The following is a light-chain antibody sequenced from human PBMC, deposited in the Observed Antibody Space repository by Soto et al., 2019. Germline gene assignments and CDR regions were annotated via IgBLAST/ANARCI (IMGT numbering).Light chain of an antibody. V-gene: IGLV1-40*01. Sequence: QSVLTQPPSVSGAPGQRVTISCTGXXXXXGAGYDVHWYQQLPGTAPKLLIYGNSNRPSGVPDRFSGSKSGTSASLAITGLQAEDEADYYCQSYDSSLSGYVFGGGTKVTVL. CDR3: QSYDSSLSGYV. CDR2: GNS. CDR1: XXXXGAGYD. J-gene: IGLJ3*02.